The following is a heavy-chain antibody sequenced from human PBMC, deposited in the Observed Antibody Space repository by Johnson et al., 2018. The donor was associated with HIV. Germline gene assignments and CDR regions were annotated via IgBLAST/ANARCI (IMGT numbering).Heavy chain of an antibody. Sequence: QVQLVESGGGVVQPGRSLRLSCAASGFTFSNYAMHWVRQAPGKGLEWVAVIWYDGSNNYFADSVKGRFTISKDNSRNTLFLHMNSLRADDTAVYYCARALLIAARPVGAFDIWGQGTMVTVSS. CDR2: IWYDGSNN. V-gene: IGHV3-33*01. CDR1: GFTFSNYA. D-gene: IGHD6-6*01. CDR3: ARALLIAARPVGAFDI. J-gene: IGHJ3*02.